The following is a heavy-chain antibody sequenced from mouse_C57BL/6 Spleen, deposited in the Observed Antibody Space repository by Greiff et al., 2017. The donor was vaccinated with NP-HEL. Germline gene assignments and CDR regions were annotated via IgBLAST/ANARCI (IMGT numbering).Heavy chain of an antibody. V-gene: IGHV1-82*01. CDR2: IYPGDGDT. D-gene: IGHD1-1*01. Sequence: VKLQESGPELVKPGASVKISCKASGYAFSSSWMNWVKQRPGKGLEWIGRIYPGDGDTNYTGKFKGKATLTADKSSSTAYMQLSSLTSEDSAVYFCARNYYGSHYYAMDYWGQGTSVTVSS. CDR1: GYAFSSSW. J-gene: IGHJ4*01. CDR3: ARNYYGSHYYAMDY.